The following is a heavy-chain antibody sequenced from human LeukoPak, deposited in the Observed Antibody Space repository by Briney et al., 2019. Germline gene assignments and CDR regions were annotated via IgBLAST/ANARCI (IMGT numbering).Heavy chain of an antibody. V-gene: IGHV3-11*04. CDR1: GFTFSGYY. Sequence: KPGGSLRLSCAASGFTFSGYYMNWIRQAPGKGLEWVSYISSSGSTISYADSVKGRFTVSRDNAKNSLYLQMNSLRAEDTAVYYCARSILPAANAIDYWGQGTLVTVSS. D-gene: IGHD2-2*01. CDR2: ISSSGSTI. J-gene: IGHJ4*02. CDR3: ARSILPAANAIDY.